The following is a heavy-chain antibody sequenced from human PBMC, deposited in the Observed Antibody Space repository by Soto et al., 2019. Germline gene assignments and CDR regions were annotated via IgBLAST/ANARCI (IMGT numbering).Heavy chain of an antibody. V-gene: IGHV4-39*01. J-gene: IGHJ5*02. CDR3: AASKAWIQVLFEP. CDR1: GDSITSSDYY. D-gene: IGHD5-18*01. Sequence: SETLSLTCTVSGDSITSSDYYWAWLRQPPGKGAEWIGTIYYSGSTYYSPPLKSRVTLSLDPSKNQFSLKLRSVTAEDTAVSSCAASKAWIQVLFEPWSQGTLVTGSS. CDR2: IYYSGST.